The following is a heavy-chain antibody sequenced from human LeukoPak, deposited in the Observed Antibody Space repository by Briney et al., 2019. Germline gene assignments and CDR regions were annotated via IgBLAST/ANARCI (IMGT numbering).Heavy chain of an antibody. D-gene: IGHD3-10*01. CDR2: IDYRGST. CDR1: GGSISSYY. J-gene: IGHJ4*02. V-gene: IGHV4-59*01. Sequence: SENLSLTCTVSGGSISSYYWTWIRQPPGKGLEWIGYIDYRGSTNYNPSLKSRVTISVDTSKNQCSLKLSSVTAADTAVYYCTREPSYVSGMFDYWGQGTLVTVSS. CDR3: TREPSYVSGMFDY.